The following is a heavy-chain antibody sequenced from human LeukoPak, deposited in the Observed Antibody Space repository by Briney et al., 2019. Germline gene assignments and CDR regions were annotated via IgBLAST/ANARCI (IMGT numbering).Heavy chain of an antibody. Sequence: ASVKVSCKASGGTFSSYAISWVRQAPGQGLEWMGGIIPIFGTANYAQKFQGRVTITADESTSTAYMELSSLRSEDTAVYYCAREIWLGELFVSFDYWGQGTLVTVSS. CDR1: GGTFSSYA. D-gene: IGHD3-10*01. J-gene: IGHJ4*02. CDR2: IIPIFGTA. V-gene: IGHV1-69*13. CDR3: AREIWLGELFVSFDY.